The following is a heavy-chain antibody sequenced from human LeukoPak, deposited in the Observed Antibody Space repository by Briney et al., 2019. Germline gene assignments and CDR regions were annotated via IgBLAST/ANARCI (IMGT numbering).Heavy chain of an antibody. J-gene: IGHJ3*02. Sequence: GGSLRLSCSASGFTFSSYAMHWVRQAPGKGLEWVALIWYDGSNKHYADSVKGRFTISRDNSKNTLYVQMNSLRAEDTAVYYCARGAYCGGDCYDPHDAFDIWGQGTMVTVSS. CDR3: ARGAYCGGDCYDPHDAFDI. CDR1: GFTFSSYA. V-gene: IGHV3-33*08. D-gene: IGHD2-21*02. CDR2: IWYDGSNK.